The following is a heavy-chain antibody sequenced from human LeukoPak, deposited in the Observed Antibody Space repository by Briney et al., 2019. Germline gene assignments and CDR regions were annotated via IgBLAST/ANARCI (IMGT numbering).Heavy chain of an antibody. D-gene: IGHD6-13*01. Sequence: GGSLRLSCAASGFTFSNYAVHWVRQAPGKGLEWMAVISSDGRNKYLTDSAKGRFTISRDNSKNMVYLQMNSLRPEDTAEYYCAREATRGSGWSGDSFDPWGQGTLVTVSS. CDR1: GFTFSNYA. CDR2: ISSDGRNK. CDR3: AREATRGSGWSGDSFDP. V-gene: IGHV3-30*04. J-gene: IGHJ5*02.